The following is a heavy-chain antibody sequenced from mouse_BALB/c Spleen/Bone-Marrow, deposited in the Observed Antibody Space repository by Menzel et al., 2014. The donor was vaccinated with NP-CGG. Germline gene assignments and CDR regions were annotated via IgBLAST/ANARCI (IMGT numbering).Heavy chain of an antibody. D-gene: IGHD2-3*01. Sequence: DVMLVESGGNLVKPGGSLKLSCAASGFTFSSYSMSWVRQTPEKRLEWVATIRSGGSYTYFPDSVKGRFTIARDNAKRALYLQMRSLRYEDTAMYYCARQEDGYCDYWGQGTTPTVSS. CDR2: IRSGGSYT. CDR1: GFTFSSYS. J-gene: IGHJ2*01. V-gene: IGHV5-9-3*01. CDR3: ARQEDGYCDY.